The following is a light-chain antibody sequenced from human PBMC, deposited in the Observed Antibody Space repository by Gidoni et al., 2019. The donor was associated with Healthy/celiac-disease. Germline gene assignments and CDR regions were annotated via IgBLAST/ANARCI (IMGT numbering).Light chain of an antibody. J-gene: IGKJ3*01. CDR3: QQYGSSPPFT. CDR2: GAS. Sequence: EIVLTQSPGTLFLSPGERATLSCRARQSVSSNYLAWYQQKPGQAPRLLIHGASSRATGIPDRFSGSGSGTDFTLTISRLEPEDFAVYYCQQYGSSPPFTFGPGTKVDIK. CDR1: QSVSSNY. V-gene: IGKV3-20*01.